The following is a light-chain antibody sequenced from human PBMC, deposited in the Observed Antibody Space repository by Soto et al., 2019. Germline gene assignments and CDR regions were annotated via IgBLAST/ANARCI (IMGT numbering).Light chain of an antibody. Sequence: DIQMTQSPSTLSASVGDRVTITCRASQSISSWLAWYQQRPGKAPKLLIYKASNLESGVPSRFSGSGYGTKLTLTISSLHPDDFATYYCQQYYTYPWTFGQGTKVDIK. CDR2: KAS. J-gene: IGKJ1*01. CDR3: QQYYTYPWT. V-gene: IGKV1-5*03. CDR1: QSISSW.